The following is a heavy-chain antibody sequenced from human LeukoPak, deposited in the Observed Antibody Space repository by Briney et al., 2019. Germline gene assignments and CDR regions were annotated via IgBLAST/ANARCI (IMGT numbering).Heavy chain of an antibody. CDR1: GFTFSSYS. CDR3: ARPSRRAEHPDAFDT. Sequence: GGSLRLSCAASGFTFSSYSMNWVRQAPGKGLEWVSSISSSSSYIYYADSVKGRFTISRDNAKNSLYLQMNSLRAEDTAVYYCARPSRRAEHPDAFDTWGQGTMVTVSS. CDR2: ISSSSSYI. V-gene: IGHV3-21*01. J-gene: IGHJ3*02.